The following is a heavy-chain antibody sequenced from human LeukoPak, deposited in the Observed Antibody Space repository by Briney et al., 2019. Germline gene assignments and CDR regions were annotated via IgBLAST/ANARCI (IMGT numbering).Heavy chain of an antibody. CDR2: ISAANGAT. V-gene: IGHV1-18*01. CDR3: ARDSVRGGNSFLDA. D-gene: IGHD4-23*01. CDR1: VYTFANYG. J-gene: IGHJ5*02. Sequence: ASVKVSCETSVYTFANYGLSWVRHTPGQGPEWMGWISAANGATHYAQKFQGRVTLTTDTSTNTGYMELRSLRLDDSAVFYCARDSVRGGNSFLDAWGQGTLVTVSS.